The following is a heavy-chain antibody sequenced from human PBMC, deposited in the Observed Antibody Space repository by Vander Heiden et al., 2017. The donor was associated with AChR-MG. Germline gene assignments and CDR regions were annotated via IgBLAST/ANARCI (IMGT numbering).Heavy chain of an antibody. CDR2: ISSNGGST. V-gene: IGHV3-64D*06. Sequence: EVQLVESGGGLVQPGGSLRLSCSASGFTFSSYAMPWVRQAPGKGLEYVSAISSNGGSTDDADSVKGRFTISRDNSKNTMYLKMSSLRAEDTAVYDCGKDRIPPNYWGQGTLVTVSS. D-gene: IGHD2-2*01. CDR1: GFTFSSYA. CDR3: GKDRIPPNY. J-gene: IGHJ4*02.